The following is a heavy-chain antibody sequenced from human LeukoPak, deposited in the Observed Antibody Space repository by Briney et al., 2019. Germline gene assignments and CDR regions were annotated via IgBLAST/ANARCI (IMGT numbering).Heavy chain of an antibody. J-gene: IGHJ4*02. CDR3: ARLVGAATDPFDY. D-gene: IGHD1-26*01. CDR2: IYYSGST. Sequence: PSETLSLTCTVSGGSISSSRHYWGWIRQPPGKGLEWIASIYYSGSTYYNPSLKSRVTISIDTSKNQFSLKLSSVTAADTAVYYCARLVGAATDPFDYWGQGTLVTVSS. V-gene: IGHV4-39*01. CDR1: GGSISSSRHY.